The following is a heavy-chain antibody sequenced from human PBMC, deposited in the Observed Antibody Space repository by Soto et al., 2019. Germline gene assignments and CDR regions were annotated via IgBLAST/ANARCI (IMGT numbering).Heavy chain of an antibody. CDR1: GYTFPTYG. J-gene: IGHJ4*02. D-gene: IGHD2-15*01. CDR3: ARDRGRSCIGGTCPFDY. V-gene: IGHV1-18*01. CDR2: ISTYDGNT. Sequence: ASVKVSCKASGYTFPTYGITWVRQAPGQGLEWMGWISTYDGNTYYAQKLQGRVTMTKDTSTSTAYMELRSLRSDDTAVYYCARDRGRSCIGGTCPFDYWGQGTLVTV.